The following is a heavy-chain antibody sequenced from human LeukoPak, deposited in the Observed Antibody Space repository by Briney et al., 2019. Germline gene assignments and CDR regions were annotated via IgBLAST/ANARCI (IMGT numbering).Heavy chain of an antibody. Sequence: SETLSLTCTVSGGSISTFYWSWIRQTPGKGLEWIGEIRHTGTTKYNPSLKSRLTISVDTSKNQFSLKLRSVTATDTAVYYCVRHLSLGYQVPYFEYWGQGTLVTVSS. CDR1: GGSISTFY. V-gene: IGHV4-59*08. J-gene: IGHJ4*02. D-gene: IGHD2-2*01. CDR2: IRHTGTT. CDR3: VRHLSLGYQVPYFEY.